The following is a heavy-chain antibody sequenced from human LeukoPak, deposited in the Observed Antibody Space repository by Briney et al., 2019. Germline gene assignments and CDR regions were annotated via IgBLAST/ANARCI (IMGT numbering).Heavy chain of an antibody. V-gene: IGHV4-59*08. J-gene: IGHJ5*02. D-gene: IGHD6-19*01. CDR3: ARLKVGAVAGWFDP. Sequence: KASETLSLTCTVSGGSISSYYWSWIRQPPGKGLEWIGYIYYSGSTNYNPSLKSRVTISADTSKNQFSLKLSSVTAADTAVYYCARLKVGAVAGWFDPWGQGTLVTVS. CDR1: GGSISSYY. CDR2: IYYSGST.